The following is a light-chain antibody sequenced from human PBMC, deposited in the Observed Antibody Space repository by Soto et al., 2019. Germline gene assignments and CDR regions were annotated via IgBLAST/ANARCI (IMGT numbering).Light chain of an antibody. CDR3: CSYAGRDTLYV. J-gene: IGLJ1*01. Sequence: QSALTQPRSVSGSPGQPVTISCTGTSTDVGGYNYVSWYQQHPGKVPKLMLYDVSKRPSGVPDRFSGSKSGNTASLTISGLQAEHEADYYCCSYAGRDTLYVFGSGTKVTVL. CDR1: STDVGGYNY. CDR2: DVS. V-gene: IGLV2-11*01.